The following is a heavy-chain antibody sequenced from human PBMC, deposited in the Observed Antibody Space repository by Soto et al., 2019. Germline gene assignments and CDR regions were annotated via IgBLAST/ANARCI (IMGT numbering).Heavy chain of an antibody. D-gene: IGHD5-18*01. CDR3: ARGAGYSYGTFDY. CDR2: INHSGST. J-gene: IGHJ4*02. CDR1: GGSCSGYY. V-gene: IGHV4-34*01. Sequence: SETLSLTCAVYGGSCSGYYWSWIRQPPGKGLEWIGEINHSGSTNYNPSLKSRVTISVDTSKNQFSLKLSSVTAADTAVYYCARGAGYSYGTFDYWGQGTLVTSPQ.